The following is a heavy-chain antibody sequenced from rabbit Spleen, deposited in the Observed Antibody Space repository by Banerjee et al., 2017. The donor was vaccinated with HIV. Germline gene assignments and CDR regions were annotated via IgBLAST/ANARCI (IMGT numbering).Heavy chain of an antibody. V-gene: IGHV1S40*01. CDR2: IDTNDGDT. Sequence: QSLEESGGDLVKPGASLTLTCTASGFSFSSSDYMCWVRQAPGKGLEWISCIDTNDGDTDYATWSKGRSPTPKPSSTTGTLQMPSLTAADTAIFFCARNFVNAFDPGARAPWSPS. J-gene: IGHJ2*01. CDR1: GFSFSSSDY. CDR3: ARNFVNAFDP. D-gene: IGHD5-1*01.